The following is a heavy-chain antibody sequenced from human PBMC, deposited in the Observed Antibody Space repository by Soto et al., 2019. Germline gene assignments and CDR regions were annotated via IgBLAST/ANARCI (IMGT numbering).Heavy chain of an antibody. V-gene: IGHV5-51*01. CDR1: GYSFTSYW. CDR2: IYPGDSDT. CDR3: ARHIGIGAYCGGDCYLGAFDI. J-gene: IGHJ3*02. D-gene: IGHD2-21*02. Sequence: PGESLKISCKGSGYSFTSYWIGWVRQMPGKGLEWMGIIYPGDSDTRYSPSFQGQVTISADKSISTAYLQWSSLKASDTAMYYCARHIGIGAYCGGDCYLGAFDIWGQGTMVTVSS.